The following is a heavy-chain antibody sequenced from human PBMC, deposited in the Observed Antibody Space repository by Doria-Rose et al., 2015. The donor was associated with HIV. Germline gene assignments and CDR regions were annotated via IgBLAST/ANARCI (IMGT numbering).Heavy chain of an antibody. CDR1: GVSLSSPGMG. V-gene: IGHV2-26*01. CDR2: IFSDDEG. J-gene: IGHJ4*02. CDR3: ARIKSSRWYHKYYFDF. Sequence: QVTLKESGPVLVKPTETLTQTCTVSGVSLSSPGMGVSWIRQPPGKALEWLANIFSDDEGSYKTSLNSRLTISRDTSKSQVVLTMTDMDPVDTATYYCARIKSSRWYHKYYFDFWGQGTLVIVSA. D-gene: IGHD6-13*01.